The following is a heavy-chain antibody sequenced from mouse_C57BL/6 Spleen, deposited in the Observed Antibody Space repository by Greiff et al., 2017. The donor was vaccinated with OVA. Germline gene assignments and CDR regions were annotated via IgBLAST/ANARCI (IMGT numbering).Heavy chain of an antibody. Sequence: VQLQQPGAELVKPGASVKLSCKASGYTFTSYWMHWVKQRPGRGLEWIGRIDPNSGGTKYNEQFKRKATLTVDKPSSTAYMQLSSLTSEDSAVYYCARFYYGKYEDDMDYWGQGTSVTVSS. CDR3: ARFYYGKYEDDMDY. D-gene: IGHD2-1*01. J-gene: IGHJ4*01. V-gene: IGHV1-72*01. CDR1: GYTFTSYW. CDR2: IDPNSGGT.